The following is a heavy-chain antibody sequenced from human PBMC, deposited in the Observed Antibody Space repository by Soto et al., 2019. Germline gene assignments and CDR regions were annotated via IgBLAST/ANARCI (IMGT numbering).Heavy chain of an antibody. Sequence: LRLSCAASGFTFSSYAMSWVRQAPGKGLEWVSAISGSGGGTYYADSVKGRFTISRDNSKNTLYLQMNSLRAEDTAVYYCAKNVPRITMIVVAPLGAFDIWGQGTMVTVSS. V-gene: IGHV3-23*01. CDR2: ISGSGGGT. J-gene: IGHJ3*02. CDR3: AKNVPRITMIVVAPLGAFDI. D-gene: IGHD3-22*01. CDR1: GFTFSSYA.